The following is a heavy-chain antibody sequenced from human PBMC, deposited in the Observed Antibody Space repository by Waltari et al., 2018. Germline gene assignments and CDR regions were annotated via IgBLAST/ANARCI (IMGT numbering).Heavy chain of an antibody. CDR3: AHRREHSTDWDAGYFDY. D-gene: IGHD2-2*01. CDR2: TSWNDDN. Sequence: QITLKEAGPTLVKPTQTLTLTCTFSGFSLTTFGVGVGWIRQPPGKALEWLAFTSWNDDNRYSPSLKSRLNSTKETVRNQVVLTMTTMDPVDTATYYCAHRREHSTDWDAGYFDYWGQGTLVTVSS. V-gene: IGHV2-5*01. CDR1: GFSLTTFGVG. J-gene: IGHJ4*02.